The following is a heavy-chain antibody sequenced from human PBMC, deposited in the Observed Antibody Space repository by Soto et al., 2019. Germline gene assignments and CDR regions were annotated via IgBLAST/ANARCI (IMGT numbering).Heavy chain of an antibody. CDR3: ATLPPRIVVTVLPIPS. V-gene: IGHV4-30-2*01. CDR2: IYHSGST. CDR1: GGSISSGGYS. Sequence: SETLSLTCAVSGGSISSGGYSWSWIRQPPGKGLEWIGYIYHSGSTYYNPSLKSRVTISVDRSKNQFSLKLSSVTAADTAVYYCATLPPRIVVTVLPIPSWGQGTQVTVSS. J-gene: IGHJ4*02. D-gene: IGHD2-21*01.